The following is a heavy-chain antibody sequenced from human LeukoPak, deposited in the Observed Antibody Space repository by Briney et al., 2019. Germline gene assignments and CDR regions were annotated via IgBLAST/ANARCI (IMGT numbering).Heavy chain of an antibody. CDR1: GGSFSGYY. D-gene: IGHD2-2*02. J-gene: IGHJ5*02. V-gene: IGHV4-34*01. Sequence: SETLSLTCAVYGGSFSGYYWSWIRQPPGKGLEWIGEINHSGSTNYNPSLKSRVTISLDTSKNQFSLKLSSVTAADTAVYYCARGLYCSSTSCYTGNWFDPWGQGTLVTVSS. CDR3: ARGLYCSSTSCYTGNWFDP. CDR2: INHSGST.